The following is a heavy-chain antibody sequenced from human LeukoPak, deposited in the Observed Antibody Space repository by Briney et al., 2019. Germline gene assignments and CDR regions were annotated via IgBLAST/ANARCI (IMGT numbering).Heavy chain of an antibody. Sequence: GGSLRLSCAASGITFSRFWMSWVRQAPGKGLEWVANIKLDGSEKNYVDSVKGRFTISRDNTKNSLYLQMNSLRVEDTAVFYCARDQYDTWSRRGNFDSWGQGTLVTVSS. CDR3: ARDQYDTWSRRGNFDS. CDR1: GITFSRFW. D-gene: IGHD3-3*01. V-gene: IGHV3-7*03. CDR2: IKLDGSEK. J-gene: IGHJ4*02.